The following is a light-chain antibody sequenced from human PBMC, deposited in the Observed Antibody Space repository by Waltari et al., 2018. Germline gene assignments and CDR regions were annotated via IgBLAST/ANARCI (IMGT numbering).Light chain of an antibody. CDR2: STN. Sequence: QSVLTQPPSASGTPGQRVIISCSGSSSIIGSDTVNWYQQLPGTAPRPLIYSTNQRPSGVPGRFSGSKSGTSAFLAISGLQSEDESDYYCAAWDGSQFARVFGGGTKLSVL. CDR1: SSIIGSDT. J-gene: IGLJ3*02. V-gene: IGLV1-44*01. CDR3: AAWDGSQFARV.